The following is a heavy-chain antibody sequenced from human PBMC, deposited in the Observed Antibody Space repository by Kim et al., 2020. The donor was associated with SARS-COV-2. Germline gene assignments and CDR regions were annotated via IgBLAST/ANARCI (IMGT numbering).Heavy chain of an antibody. CDR2: ISYDGSNK. D-gene: IGHD3-10*01. J-gene: IGHJ3*02. CDR3: AKVGLWFGELLNAFDI. CDR1: GFTFSSYG. Sequence: GGSLRLSCAASGFTFSSYGMHWVRQAPGKGLEWVAVISYDGSNKYYADSVKGRFTISRDNSKNTLYLQMNSLRAEDTAVYYCAKVGLWFGELLNAFDIWGQGTMVTVSS. V-gene: IGHV3-30*18.